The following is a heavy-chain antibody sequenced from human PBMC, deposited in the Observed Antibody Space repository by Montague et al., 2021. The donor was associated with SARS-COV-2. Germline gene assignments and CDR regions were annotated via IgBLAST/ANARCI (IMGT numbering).Heavy chain of an antibody. Sequence: SETLSLTCSVSGASMRTYYWTWIRQSPGRGLEWIGYISNSGITNYNPSLKSRATISLDTSKTQFSLKLTSVTTSDTALYYCARDLGCSRWYIDVWGRGTLVTVSS. CDR3: ARDLGCSRWYIDV. V-gene: IGHV4-59*01. CDR2: ISNSGIT. J-gene: IGHJ2*01. CDR1: GASMRTYY. D-gene: IGHD6-13*01.